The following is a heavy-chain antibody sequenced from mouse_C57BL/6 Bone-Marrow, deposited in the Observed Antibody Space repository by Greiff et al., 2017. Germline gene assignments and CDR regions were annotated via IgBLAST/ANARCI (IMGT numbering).Heavy chain of an antibody. J-gene: IGHJ2*01. CDR2: IYPGSGST. Sequence: VQLQQSGAELVKPGASVKMSCKASGYTFTSYWITWVKQRPGQGLEWIGDIYPGSGSTNYNEKFKSKATLTVDTSSSTAYMQLSSLTSEDSAVYYCARLAIYDGYYDYFDYWGQGTTLTVSS. CDR1: GYTFTSYW. CDR3: ARLAIYDGYYDYFDY. V-gene: IGHV1-55*01. D-gene: IGHD2-3*01.